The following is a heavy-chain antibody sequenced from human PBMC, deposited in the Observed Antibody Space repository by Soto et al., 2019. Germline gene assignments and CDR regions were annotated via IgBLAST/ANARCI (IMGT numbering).Heavy chain of an antibody. V-gene: IGHV1-69*01. J-gene: IGHJ4*02. Sequence: QVHLLQSGSEVKKPGSSVKVSCRASGDTFSNSAFSWVRQAPGQGLEWMGGIIPIFGTTSYAQKLQGRVILTADESTTTVYMELTSLRSEDTALYFCALGLRGYHIDSWGQGTQVTVSS. CDR1: GDTFSNSA. D-gene: IGHD2-15*01. CDR3: ALGLRGYHIDS. CDR2: IIPIFGTT.